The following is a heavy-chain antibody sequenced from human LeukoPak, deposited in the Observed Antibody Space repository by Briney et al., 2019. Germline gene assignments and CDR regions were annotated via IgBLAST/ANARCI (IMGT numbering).Heavy chain of an antibody. CDR1: GGSISNGDHY. CDR2: IYYSEST. D-gene: IGHD2-21*02. Sequence: SETLSLTCTVSGGSISNGDHYWSWIHQHPGKGLEWIGHIYYSESTYYNPSLKSRGIISVETSKNQFSLKLSSVTAADTAVYYCARNRLTAGEPNWFDPWGQGTLVTVSS. V-gene: IGHV4-31*03. J-gene: IGHJ5*02. CDR3: ARNRLTAGEPNWFDP.